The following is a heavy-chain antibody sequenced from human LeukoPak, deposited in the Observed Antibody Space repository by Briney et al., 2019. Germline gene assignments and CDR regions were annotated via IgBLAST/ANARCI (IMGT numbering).Heavy chain of an antibody. J-gene: IGHJ4*02. D-gene: IGHD6-19*01. CDR1: GFTFSSYA. V-gene: IGHV3-23*01. CDR2: ISGSGGST. Sequence: GGSLRLSCAASGFTFSSYAMSWVRQAPGKGLEWVTAISGSGGSTYYADSVKGRFTISRDNAKNTPYLQMNSLRAEDTAVYYCARGASSAWYQNFDYWGQGTLVTVSS. CDR3: ARGASSAWYQNFDY.